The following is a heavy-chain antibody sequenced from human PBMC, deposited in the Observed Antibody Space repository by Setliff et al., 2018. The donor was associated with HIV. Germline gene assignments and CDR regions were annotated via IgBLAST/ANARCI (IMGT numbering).Heavy chain of an antibody. CDR1: GYSISSSNW. Sequence: SETLSLTCTVSGYSISSSNWWGWIRQPPGKGLEWIGYIYYSGSTYYNPSLKSRVTMSVDTSKNQFSLKLSSVTAVDTAVYYCARNYRGWRNDAFDIWGQGTMVTVSS. CDR2: IYYSGST. D-gene: IGHD6-19*01. J-gene: IGHJ3*02. V-gene: IGHV4-28*01. CDR3: ARNYRGWRNDAFDI.